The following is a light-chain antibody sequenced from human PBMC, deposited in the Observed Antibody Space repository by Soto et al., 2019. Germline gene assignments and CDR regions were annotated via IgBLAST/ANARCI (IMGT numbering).Light chain of an antibody. J-gene: IGLJ1*01. V-gene: IGLV2-23*03. CDR2: EGS. CDR3: CSYAFSSTFFYV. CDR1: SSDVGSYNL. Sequence: QSVLTQPASVSGSPGQSITISCTGASSDVGSYNLVSWYQQHPGKTPKLMIYEGSKRPSGVSNRFSGSKSGNTASLTISGLQAEDEADYYCCSYAFSSTFFYVFGTGTKLTVL.